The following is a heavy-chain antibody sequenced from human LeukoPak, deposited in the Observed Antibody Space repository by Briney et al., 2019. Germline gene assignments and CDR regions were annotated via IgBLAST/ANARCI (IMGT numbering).Heavy chain of an antibody. V-gene: IGHV1-69*01. CDR2: IIPIFGTA. J-gene: IGHJ1*01. Sequence: GSSVKVSCKASGGTFSSYAISWVRQAPGQGLEWTGGIIPIFGTANYAQKFQGRVTITADESTSTAYMELSSLRSEDTAVYYCARSLLAYCGGDCYSEYFQHWGQGTLVTVSS. CDR1: GGTFSSYA. CDR3: ARSLLAYCGGDCYSEYFQH. D-gene: IGHD2-21*02.